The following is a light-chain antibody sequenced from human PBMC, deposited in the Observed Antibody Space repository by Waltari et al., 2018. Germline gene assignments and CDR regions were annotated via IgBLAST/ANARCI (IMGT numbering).Light chain of an antibody. V-gene: IGLV2-14*01. CDR3: HSYSSSATLGV. Sequence: QSALTQPASVSGSPGQSITPSCTGTSSDVGAHNYFSWYQQHPGKAPKLLLFAVRTRPSPPPGTAPTPLFSEVRTRPSGVPIRFSGHRSATPASLTISGLQADDEADYYCHSYSSSATLGVFGGGTKLTVL. CDR2: AVR. CDR1: SSDVGAHNY. J-gene: IGLJ3*02.